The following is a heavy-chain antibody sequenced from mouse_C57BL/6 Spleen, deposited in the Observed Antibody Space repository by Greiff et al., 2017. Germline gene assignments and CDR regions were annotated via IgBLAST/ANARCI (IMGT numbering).Heavy chain of an antibody. CDR2: ISSGSSTI. CDR3: ARPGTGYFDY. J-gene: IGHJ2*01. V-gene: IGHV5-17*01. CDR1: GFTFSDYG. Sequence: EVQLVESGGGLVKPGGSLKLSCAASGFTFSDYGMHWVRQAPEKGLEWVAYISSGSSTIYYADTVKGRFTISRDNAKNTLFLQMPSLRSEDTAMYYCARPGTGYFDYWGQGTTLTVSS. D-gene: IGHD4-1*01.